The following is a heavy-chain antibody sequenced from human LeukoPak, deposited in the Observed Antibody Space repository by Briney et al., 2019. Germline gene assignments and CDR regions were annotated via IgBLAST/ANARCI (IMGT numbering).Heavy chain of an antibody. CDR1: GYTFTSYY. Sequence: ASVKVSCKASGYTFTSYYMHWVRQAPGQGLEWMGIINPSGGSTSYAQKFQGRVTMTRDTSTSTVYMELSSLRSEDTAVYYCARDKVYGDYPYYYYYGMDVWGQGTTVTVSS. V-gene: IGHV1-46*01. J-gene: IGHJ6*02. D-gene: IGHD4-17*01. CDR3: ARDKVYGDYPYYYYYGMDV. CDR2: INPSGGST.